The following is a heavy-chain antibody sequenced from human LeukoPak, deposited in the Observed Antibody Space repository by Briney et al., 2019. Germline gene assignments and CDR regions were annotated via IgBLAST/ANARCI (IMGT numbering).Heavy chain of an antibody. D-gene: IGHD2-21*02. V-gene: IGHV3-11*01. CDR1: GFTFSDYY. Sequence: GGSVRLSCAASGFTFSDYYMSWIRQAPGKGLEWVSYISSSGSTIYYADSVKGRFTISRDNAKNSLYLQMNSLRAEDTAVYYCASQNCGGDCDSAGGAFDIWGQGTMVTVSS. CDR3: ASQNCGGDCDSAGGAFDI. CDR2: ISSSGSTI. J-gene: IGHJ3*02.